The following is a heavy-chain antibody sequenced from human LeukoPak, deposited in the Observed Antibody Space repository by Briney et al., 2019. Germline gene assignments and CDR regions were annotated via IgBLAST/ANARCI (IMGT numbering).Heavy chain of an antibody. V-gene: IGHV4-39*07. Sequence: SETLSLTCTVSDGSISSSSYYWGWIRQPPGKGLEWIGSIYYSGSTYYNPSLKSRVTISVDTSKNQFSLKLSSVTAADTAVYYCARGVLYSSGRVFRHWGQGTLVTVSS. D-gene: IGHD6-19*01. CDR2: IYYSGST. CDR3: ARGVLYSSGRVFRH. J-gene: IGHJ4*02. CDR1: DGSISSSSYY.